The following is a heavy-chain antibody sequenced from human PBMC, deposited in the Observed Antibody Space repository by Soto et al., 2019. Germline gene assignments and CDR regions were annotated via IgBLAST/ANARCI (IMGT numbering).Heavy chain of an antibody. CDR3: ASSRSLWAARLCY. J-gene: IGHJ4*02. CDR2: IYYSGST. D-gene: IGHD6-6*01. Sequence: SETLSLTCTVSGGSISSYYWSWIRQPPGKGLEWIGYIYYSGSTNYNPSLKSRVTISVDTSKNQFSLKLSSVTAADTAVYYCASSRSLWAARLCYWGQGTLVTVS. CDR1: GGSISSYY. V-gene: IGHV4-59*01.